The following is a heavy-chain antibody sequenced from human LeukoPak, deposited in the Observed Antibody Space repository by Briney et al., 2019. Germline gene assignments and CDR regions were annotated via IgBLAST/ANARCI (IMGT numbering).Heavy chain of an antibody. CDR2: ISSSGSNQ. CDR3: AREGGPTYCSSTSCPIIYYMDV. Sequence: PGGSLRLSCAASGITLTDYHMSWIRQAPGKGLEWVSYISSSGSNQNYADSVKGRFTISRDNAKNSLYLQMNSLRAEDTAVYYCAREGGPTYCSSTSCPIIYYMDVWGKGTTVTVSS. J-gene: IGHJ6*03. CDR1: GITLTDYH. D-gene: IGHD2-2*01. V-gene: IGHV3-11*04.